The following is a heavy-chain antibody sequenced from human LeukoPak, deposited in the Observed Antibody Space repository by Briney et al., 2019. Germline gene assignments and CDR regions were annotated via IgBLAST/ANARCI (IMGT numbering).Heavy chain of an antibody. CDR3: ARSSGYFGVYYFDY. J-gene: IGHJ4*02. CDR1: GFTFSSYD. CDR2: IGTAGDT. V-gene: IGHV3-13*01. D-gene: IGHD3-22*01. Sequence: GGSLRLSCAASGFTFSSYDMHWVRQATGKGLEWVSAIGTAGDTYYPGSVTGRFTISRENAKNSLYLQMNSLRAGDTAVYYCARSSGYFGVYYFDYWGQGTLVTVSS.